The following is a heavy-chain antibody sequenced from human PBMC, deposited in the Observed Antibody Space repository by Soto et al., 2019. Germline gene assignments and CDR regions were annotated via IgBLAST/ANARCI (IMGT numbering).Heavy chain of an antibody. CDR3: ARDPPYSGGWYAGFDP. Sequence: QVQLVQSGAEVKKPGASVKVSCKASGYTFTSYGISWVRQAPGQRLEWLGWISAYNGNTNYAQTLQGRVTMTTETSPSTAYMELRSLRSDDTAAYYCARDPPYSGGWYAGFDPWGQGTLVTVSS. CDR1: GYTFTSYG. D-gene: IGHD6-19*01. CDR2: ISAYNGNT. V-gene: IGHV1-18*01. J-gene: IGHJ5*02.